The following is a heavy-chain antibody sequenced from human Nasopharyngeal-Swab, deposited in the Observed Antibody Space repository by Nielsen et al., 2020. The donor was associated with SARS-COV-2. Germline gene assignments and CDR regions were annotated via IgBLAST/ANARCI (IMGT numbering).Heavy chain of an antibody. V-gene: IGHV1-8*01. J-gene: IGHJ4*02. Sequence: ASVKVSCKASGYTFTSYDINWVRQATGQGLEWMGWMNPNSGNTGYAQKFQGRVTMTRNTSISTAYMELSSLRSEDTAVYYCSRGRSRTGLLFLEWLLNYFDYWGQGTLVTVSS. D-gene: IGHD3-3*01. CDR3: SRGRSRTGLLFLEWLLNYFDY. CDR2: MNPNSGNT. CDR1: GYTFTSYD.